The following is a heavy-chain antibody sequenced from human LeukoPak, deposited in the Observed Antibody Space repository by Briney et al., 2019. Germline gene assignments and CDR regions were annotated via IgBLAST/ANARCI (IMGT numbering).Heavy chain of an antibody. D-gene: IGHD3-3*01. CDR2: LNGRGINT. CDR1: GFSLSTYA. CDR3: AKGRATFGVDANNY. V-gene: IGHV3-23*01. J-gene: IGHJ4*02. Sequence: GGSLRLSCAASGFSLSTYAMAWVRQAPGKGLEWVSALNGRGINTYYADSVKGRFTISRDNSKNTLYPQMNSLRAEDTAVYYCAKGRATFGVDANNYWGQGTLVTVSS.